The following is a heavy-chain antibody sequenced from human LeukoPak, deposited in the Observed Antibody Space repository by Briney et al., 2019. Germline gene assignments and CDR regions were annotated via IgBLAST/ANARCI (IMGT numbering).Heavy chain of an antibody. J-gene: IGHJ4*02. Sequence: PGGSLRLSCAASGFTFSSYWMNWVRQAPGKGLEWVANIKQDGSEKYYVDSVKGRFTISRDNAKNSLYLQMNSLRVEDTAVYYCARPVDYNAGDYWGQGTLVTVSS. V-gene: IGHV3-7*01. CDR3: ARPVDYNAGDY. D-gene: IGHD5-12*01. CDR1: GFTFSSYW. CDR2: IKQDGSEK.